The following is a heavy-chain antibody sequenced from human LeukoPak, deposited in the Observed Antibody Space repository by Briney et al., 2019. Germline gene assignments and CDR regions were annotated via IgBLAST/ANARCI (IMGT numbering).Heavy chain of an antibody. CDR2: STTYSGNT. CDR1: GYTFTTDG. CDR3: ATPLIGQGVSLGY. J-gene: IGHJ4*02. Sequence: ASVTVSCKPSGYTFTTDGIIWVRQAPGQGLEWMGWSTTYSGNTYYAQKLQGRFTMNTDTSTSTAYMELRSLRSDDTAVYYCATPLIGQGVSLGYWGQGTLVTVSS. V-gene: IGHV1-18*01. D-gene: IGHD3-16*01.